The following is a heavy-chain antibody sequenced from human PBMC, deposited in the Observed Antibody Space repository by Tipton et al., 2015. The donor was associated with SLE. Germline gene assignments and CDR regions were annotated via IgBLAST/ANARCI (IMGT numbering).Heavy chain of an antibody. Sequence: SLRLSCAASGFTFSAYWMSWVRQAPGKGLEWVANIEQDGSEKFYVDSVEGRFTISRDDAKNSLYLQMNSLRAEDTAVYYCARDLVNHYDSSGVSDYWGQGTQVTVSS. CDR1: GFTFSAYW. CDR3: ARDLVNHYDSSGVSDY. V-gene: IGHV3-7*01. J-gene: IGHJ4*02. D-gene: IGHD3-22*01. CDR2: IEQDGSEK.